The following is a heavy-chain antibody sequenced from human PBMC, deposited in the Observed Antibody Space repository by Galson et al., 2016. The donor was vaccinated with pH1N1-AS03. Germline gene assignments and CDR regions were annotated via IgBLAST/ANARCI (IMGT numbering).Heavy chain of an antibody. D-gene: IGHD3-22*01. CDR1: GFSLSTSGVG. Sequence: ALVKPTQTLTLTCTFSGFSLSTSGVGVGWIRQPPGKALEWLALISWDDDKRYSPSLKSRLTITKDTSKNQVVLTMTNMDPVDTATYYCAHGHYDSRADWFDPWGQGTLVTVSS. V-gene: IGHV2-5*02. J-gene: IGHJ5*02. CDR2: ISWDDDK. CDR3: AHGHYDSRADWFDP.